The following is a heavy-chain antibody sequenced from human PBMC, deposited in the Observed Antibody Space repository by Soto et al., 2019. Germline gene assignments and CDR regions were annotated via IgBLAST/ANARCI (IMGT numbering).Heavy chain of an antibody. Sequence: GGSLRLSCTASGFTFSNAWLNWVRQAPGKGLEWVGRIKSKTDGGTRDYAAPVKGRFTISRDDSKNTMFLQINSLKTEDTAVYYCTTDLSFYYESRGPGRYWGQGTLVTVSS. CDR2: IKSKTDGGTR. D-gene: IGHD3-22*01. CDR3: TTDLSFYYESRGPGRY. CDR1: GFTFSNAW. J-gene: IGHJ4*02. V-gene: IGHV3-15*07.